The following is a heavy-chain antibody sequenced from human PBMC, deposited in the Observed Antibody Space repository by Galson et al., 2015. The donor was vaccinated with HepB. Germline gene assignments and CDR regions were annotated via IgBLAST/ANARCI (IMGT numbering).Heavy chain of an antibody. D-gene: IGHD6-19*01. Sequence: SLRLSCAASGFTFDDCAMHWVRQAPGKGLEWVSGISWTGINIGQADSVKGRFTISRDNSKNTLYLQMNSLRPDDTAVYYCSNVAREWLVAHYFDYWGQGTLVTVSS. J-gene: IGHJ4*02. V-gene: IGHV3-9*01. CDR1: GFTFDDCA. CDR3: SNVAREWLVAHYFDY. CDR2: ISWTGINI.